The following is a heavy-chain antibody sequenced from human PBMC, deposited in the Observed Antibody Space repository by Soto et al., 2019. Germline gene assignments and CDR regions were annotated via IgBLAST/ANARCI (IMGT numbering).Heavy chain of an antibody. CDR3: ARDSGIRGPSDDLDY. Sequence: QAQLVQSGAEVKDPGASVKVSCRASGYTFMSHVMHWVRQAPGQRLEWMGWVTGGNGDTKYSQNFQGRVTITRDTSATTAYMELSKLTSEDTAVYYCARDSGIRGPSDDLDYWGQGTLVTVSS. CDR1: GYTFMSHV. V-gene: IGHV1-3*01. CDR2: VTGGNGDT. D-gene: IGHD1-20*01. J-gene: IGHJ4*01.